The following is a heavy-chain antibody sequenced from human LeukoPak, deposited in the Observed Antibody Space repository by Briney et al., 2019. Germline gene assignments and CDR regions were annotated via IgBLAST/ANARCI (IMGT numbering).Heavy chain of an antibody. V-gene: IGHV4-34*01. D-gene: IGHD1-20*01. CDR3: ARDTSNGPTPNAFDI. J-gene: IGHJ3*02. CDR2: INHSGST. Sequence: SETLSLTCAVYGGSFSGYYWSWIRQPPGKGLEWIGEINHSGSTNYNPSLKSRVTISVDTSKNQFSLKLSSVTAADTAVYYCARDTSNGPTPNAFDIWGQGTMVTVSS. CDR1: GGSFSGYY.